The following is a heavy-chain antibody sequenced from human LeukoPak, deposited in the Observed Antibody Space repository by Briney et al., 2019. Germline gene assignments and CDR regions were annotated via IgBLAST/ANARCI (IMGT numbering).Heavy chain of an antibody. V-gene: IGHV4-39*07. Sequence: SETLSLTCTVSGVSGGSIRSSSYYWGWIRQSPGGELDWIGSVYYTGNTYYNPSLKSRVTISIDTSKNQFSLKLNSVTAADTAEYYCARITDRTIFEEIMHGFNIWAKGHRSPSLQ. CDR3: ARITDRTIFEEIMHGFNI. J-gene: IGHJ3*02. CDR1: GGSIRSSSYY. CDR2: VYYTGNT. D-gene: IGHD3-3*01.